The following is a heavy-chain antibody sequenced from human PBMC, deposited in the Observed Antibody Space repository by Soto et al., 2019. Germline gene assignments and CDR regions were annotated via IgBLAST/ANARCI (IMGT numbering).Heavy chain of an antibody. CDR2: IYYSGST. V-gene: IGHV4-31*03. CDR1: GGSISSGGYY. J-gene: IGHJ6*02. Sequence: SETLSLTCTVSGGSISSGGYYWSWIRQHPGKDLEWIGYIYYSGSTYYNPSLKSRVTISVDTSKNQFSLKLSSVTAADTAVYYCARDYYDRSGYSGMDVWGQATTVTVSS. CDR3: ARDYYDRSGYSGMDV. D-gene: IGHD3-22*01.